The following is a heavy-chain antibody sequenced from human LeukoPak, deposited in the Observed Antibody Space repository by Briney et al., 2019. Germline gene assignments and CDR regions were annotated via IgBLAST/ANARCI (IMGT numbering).Heavy chain of an antibody. D-gene: IGHD3-22*01. CDR1: GDSINSLDL. V-gene: IGHV4-4*02. CDR3: AGLVGRYSSGLYYYYFDY. CDR2: MYLSGTT. J-gene: IGHJ4*02. Sequence: SETLSLTCTVSGDSINSLDLWGWVRQPPGKGLEWIGEMYLSGTTHSNPSVKSRVTISIDKSKNQFFLNLSSVTAADTAVYYCAGLVGRYSSGLYYYYFDYWGQGTLVTVSS.